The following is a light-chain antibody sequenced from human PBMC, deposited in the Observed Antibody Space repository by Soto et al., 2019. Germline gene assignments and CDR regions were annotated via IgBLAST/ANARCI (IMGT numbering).Light chain of an antibody. CDR1: QSVSSK. CDR2: GAS. J-gene: IGKJ1*01. V-gene: IGKV3-15*01. CDR3: QQYKDWPPTWT. Sequence: EIVMTQSPATLSVSPGERATLSCRASQSVSSKLAWYQQKPGQAPRVLIYGASTRATGIPARFSGSGSGTELSLTISSPQYEDFAVYYCQQYKDWPPTWTFGQGTRVEIK.